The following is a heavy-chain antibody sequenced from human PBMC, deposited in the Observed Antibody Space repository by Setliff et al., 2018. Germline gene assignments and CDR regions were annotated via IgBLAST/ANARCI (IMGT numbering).Heavy chain of an antibody. CDR2: IYYRGTT. D-gene: IGHD3-3*01. Sequence: PSETLSLTCTVSGASIGSGSHYWSWIRQSPGKGLEWIAYIYYRGTTDYNPSLQSRVTISVDTSKNQFSLNLTSVTAADTAVYYCASPRRDDLDSPFDPFDIWGHGTRVTVSS. CDR3: ASPRRDDLDSPFDPFDI. J-gene: IGHJ3*02. V-gene: IGHV4-61*01. CDR1: GASIGSGSHY.